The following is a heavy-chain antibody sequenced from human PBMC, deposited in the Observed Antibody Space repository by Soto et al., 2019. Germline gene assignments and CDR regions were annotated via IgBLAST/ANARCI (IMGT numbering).Heavy chain of an antibody. CDR3: ARRDGYNPYWYYGMDV. D-gene: IGHD5-12*01. V-gene: IGHV1-69*13. CDR1: GGTFSSYA. Sequence: ASVKVSCKASGGTFSSYAISWVRQAPGQGLEWMGGIIPIFGTANYAQKFQGRVTITADESTSTAYMELSSLRSEDTAVYYCARRDGYNPYWYYGMDVWGQGTTVTVSS. J-gene: IGHJ6*02. CDR2: IIPIFGTA.